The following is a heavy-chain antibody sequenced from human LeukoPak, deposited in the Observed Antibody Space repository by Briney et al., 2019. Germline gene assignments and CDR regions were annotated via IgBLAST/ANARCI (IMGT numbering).Heavy chain of an antibody. D-gene: IGHD4-11*01. J-gene: IGHJ6*03. CDR2: INHSGST. CDR1: GFTFSDYY. V-gene: IGHV4-34*01. CDR3: ASLYSNYYYYYMDV. Sequence: PGGSLRLSCAASGFTFSDYYMSWIRQPPGKGLEWIGEINHSGSTNYNPSLKSRVTISVDTSKNQFSLKLSSVTAADTAVYYCASLYSNYYYYYMDVWGKGTTVTVSS.